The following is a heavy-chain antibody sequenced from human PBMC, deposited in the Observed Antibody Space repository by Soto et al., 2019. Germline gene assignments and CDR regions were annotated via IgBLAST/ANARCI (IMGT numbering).Heavy chain of an antibody. CDR2: IIPILGIA. J-gene: IGHJ4*02. CDR3: ANDLGYCSGGSCYSFYH. V-gene: IGHV1-69*02. D-gene: IGHD2-15*01. Sequence: QVQLVQSGAEVKKPGSSVKASCKASGGTFSSYTISWVRQAPGQGLEWMGRIIPILGIANYAQKFQGRVTITADKSTSTAYMELSSLRSEDTAVYYCANDLGYCSGGSCYSFYHWGQGTLVTVSS. CDR1: GGTFSSYT.